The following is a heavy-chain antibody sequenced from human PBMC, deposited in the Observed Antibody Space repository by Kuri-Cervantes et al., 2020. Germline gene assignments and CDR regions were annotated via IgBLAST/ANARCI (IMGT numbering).Heavy chain of an antibody. CDR2: INHSGST. CDR3: ARGGRGRYYYESSGYFYFDY. D-gene: IGHD3-22*01. V-gene: IGHV4-34*01. CDR1: GGSLSGDY. J-gene: IGHJ4*02. Sequence: SETLSLTCAVYGGSLSGDYWNWIRQPPGKGLEWIGEINHSGSTKNNPSLKSRVTISADTSKNQLSLKLTSVTAADTAVYYCARGGRGRYYYESSGYFYFDYWGQGTLVTVSS.